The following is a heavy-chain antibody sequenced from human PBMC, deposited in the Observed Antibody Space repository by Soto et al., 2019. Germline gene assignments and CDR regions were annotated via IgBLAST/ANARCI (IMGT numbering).Heavy chain of an antibody. CDR3: ARASNSGSYYGRYGMDV. D-gene: IGHD1-26*01. Sequence: GGSLRLSCAASGFTFSSYWMSWVRQAPGKGLEWVANVKQDGSEKYYVDSVKGRFTISRDNAKNSLYLQMDSLRAEDTAVYYCARASNSGSYYGRYGMDVWGQGTTVTVSS. J-gene: IGHJ6*02. CDR1: GFTFSSYW. V-gene: IGHV3-7*01. CDR2: VKQDGSEK.